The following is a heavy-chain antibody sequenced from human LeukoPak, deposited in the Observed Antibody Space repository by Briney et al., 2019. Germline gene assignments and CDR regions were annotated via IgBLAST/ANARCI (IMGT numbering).Heavy chain of an antibody. CDR3: AREILYDSTGYYL. J-gene: IGHJ4*02. V-gene: IGHV4-39*07. CDR1: GGSISSNSYY. Sequence: SETLSLTCTVSGGSISSNSYYWGWIRQPPGKGLEWIGSIYYSGSTYYNPSLNIRVTISADTSKNQFSLNLRSVTAADTAVYYCAREILYDSTGYYLWGQGTLVTVSS. D-gene: IGHD3-22*01. CDR2: IYYSGST.